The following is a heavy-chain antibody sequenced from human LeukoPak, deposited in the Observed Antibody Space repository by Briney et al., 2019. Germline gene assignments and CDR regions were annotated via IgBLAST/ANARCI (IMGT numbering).Heavy chain of an antibody. V-gene: IGHV4-34*01. CDR3: ARPRIAAAGTSPFDY. J-gene: IGHJ4*02. CDR2: INHSGST. D-gene: IGHD6-13*01. Sequence: SETLSLTCAVYGGTFSGYYWSWIRQPPGKGLEWIGDINHSGSTNYNPSLKSRVTISVDTSKTQFYLKLSSVTAAETAVYYCARPRIAAAGTSPFDYCGQGTLVTVSS. CDR1: GGTFSGYY.